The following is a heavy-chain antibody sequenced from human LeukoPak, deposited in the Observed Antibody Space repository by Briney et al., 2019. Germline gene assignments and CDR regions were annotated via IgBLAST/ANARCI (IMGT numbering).Heavy chain of an antibody. Sequence: SETLSLTCTVSVGSISRVDYYCGWIRQHPGKGLEWNRNIYYSGSIYYNPSLKSRVTISVDTAKNQFSLKLSSVTAADTAVYYCARDRRGNSYGPYYYYGMDVWGEGTTVTDSP. D-gene: IGHD5-18*01. CDR3: ARDRRGNSYGPYYYYGMDV. J-gene: IGHJ6*01. CDR1: VGSISRVDYY. V-gene: IGHV4-31*03. CDR2: IYYSGSI.